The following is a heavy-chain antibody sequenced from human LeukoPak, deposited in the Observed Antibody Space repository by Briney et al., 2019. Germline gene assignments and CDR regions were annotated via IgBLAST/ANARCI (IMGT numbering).Heavy chain of an antibody. CDR2: ISGSGGST. D-gene: IGHD2-2*01. J-gene: IGHJ6*03. CDR1: GFTFSSYA. V-gene: IGHV3-23*01. Sequence: GGSLRLSCAASGFTFSSYAMSWVRQAPGKGLEWVSAISGSGGSTYYADSVKGRYTISRDNSKNTLYLQMNSLRAEDTAVNYCAKTAYCSSTSCYGGAYYYYMDVWGKGTTVTVSS. CDR3: AKTAYCSSTSCYGGAYYYYMDV.